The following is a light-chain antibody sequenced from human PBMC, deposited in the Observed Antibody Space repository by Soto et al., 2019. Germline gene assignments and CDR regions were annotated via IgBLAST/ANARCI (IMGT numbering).Light chain of an antibody. V-gene: IGKV1-12*01. CDR1: QGISSW. Sequence: DIEMTQSPSSVSASVGDRVTITCRASQGISSWLAWYQQKPGKAPKLLIYAASSMQSGIPSRFSGSGSGTDFTLTLSSLQDEDLATYYCQQVNSFPWTFGQGTKLEIK. J-gene: IGKJ1*01. CDR2: AAS. CDR3: QQVNSFPWT.